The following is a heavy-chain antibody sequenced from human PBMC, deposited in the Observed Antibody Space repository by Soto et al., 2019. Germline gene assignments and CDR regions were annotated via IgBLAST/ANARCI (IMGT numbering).Heavy chain of an antibody. CDR1: GYSFTSLD. CDR2: MNPSRGKT. D-gene: IGHD6-13*01. CDR3: GRGVRAGIDH. V-gene: IGHV1-8*01. Sequence: ASVKVSCKNSGYSFTSLDINWVRQAPGQGPEWMGWMNPSRGKTGYAQKFQDRVIMTRDTSTSTAYMELRSLRYEDTAVYYCGRGVRAGIDHWGQGTLVTVSS. J-gene: IGHJ4*02.